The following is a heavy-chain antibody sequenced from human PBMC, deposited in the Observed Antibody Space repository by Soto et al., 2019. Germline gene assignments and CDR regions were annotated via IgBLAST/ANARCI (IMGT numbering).Heavy chain of an antibody. J-gene: IGHJ6*02. CDR1: GFTFSSYG. D-gene: IGHD1-1*01. CDR3: ARERGSTVTKGNYYGRDV. Sequence: QVQLVESGGGVVQPGRSLRLSCAASGFTFSSYGMHWVRQAPGKGLEWVAVIWYDGSNKYYADSVKGRFTISRDNSKNTLYLQMNSLRAEDTAVYYCARERGSTVTKGNYYGRDVWGQGTTVTVSS. CDR2: IWYDGSNK. V-gene: IGHV3-33*01.